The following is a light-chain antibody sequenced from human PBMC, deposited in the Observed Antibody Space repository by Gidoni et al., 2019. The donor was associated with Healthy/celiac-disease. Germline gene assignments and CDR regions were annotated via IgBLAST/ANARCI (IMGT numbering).Light chain of an antibody. CDR1: SSDVGGYNY. CDR3: CSYAGRREV. CDR2: DVS. V-gene: IGLV2-11*01. J-gene: IGLJ1*01. Sequence: QSALTQPRSVSGSPGQSVTISCTGTSSDVGGYNYVSWYQQHPGKAPKLMIYDVSKRPSGVPDRFSGSKSGNTASLTISGLQAEDEADYYCCSYAGRREVFGTGTKVTVL.